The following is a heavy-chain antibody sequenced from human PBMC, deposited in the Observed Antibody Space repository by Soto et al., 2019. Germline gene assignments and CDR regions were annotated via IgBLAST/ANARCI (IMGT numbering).Heavy chain of an antibody. CDR3: ARSYDFWSAYDY. Sequence: QVQLVQSGAEEKKPGASVKVSCKASGYTFTSYAMHWVRQAPGQRLEWMGWINAGNDNTKYSQKFQGRVTITRDTSASTAYMELSSLRSEDTAVSYCARSYDFWSAYDYWGQGTLVTVSS. CDR1: GYTFTSYA. D-gene: IGHD3-3*01. CDR2: INAGNDNT. J-gene: IGHJ4*02. V-gene: IGHV1-3*05.